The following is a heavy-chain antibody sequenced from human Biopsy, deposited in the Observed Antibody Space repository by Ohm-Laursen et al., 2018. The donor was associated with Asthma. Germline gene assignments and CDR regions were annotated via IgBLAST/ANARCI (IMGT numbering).Heavy chain of an antibody. Sequence: SLRPSCAASGFTFDDYAMHWVRQAPGKGLEWVSGISWNSGSIGYADSVKGRFTIFRDNAKNSLYLQMNSLRAEDTALYYCAKGEWELLEANFDYWGQGTLVTVSS. D-gene: IGHD1-26*01. J-gene: IGHJ4*02. V-gene: IGHV3-9*01. CDR2: ISWNSGSI. CDR3: AKGEWELLEANFDY. CDR1: GFTFDDYA.